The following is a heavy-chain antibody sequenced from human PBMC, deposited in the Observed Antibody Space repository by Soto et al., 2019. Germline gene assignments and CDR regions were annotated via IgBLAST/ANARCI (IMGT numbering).Heavy chain of an antibody. V-gene: IGHV1-46*02. J-gene: IGHJ5*02. D-gene: IGHD3-3*01. Sequence: QVQLVQSGAEVKKPGASVKVSCTASGYTFKSFYMHWVRQAPGQGLEWIGMINPTDGSVSFAQKFQDRVTLTTDRPTSTVYMELSSLTREDTAVYFCARDFGRHGAVDTTGWFDPWGQGNLGTVSS. CDR2: INPTDGSV. CDR1: GYTFKSFY. CDR3: ARDFGRHGAVDTTGWFDP.